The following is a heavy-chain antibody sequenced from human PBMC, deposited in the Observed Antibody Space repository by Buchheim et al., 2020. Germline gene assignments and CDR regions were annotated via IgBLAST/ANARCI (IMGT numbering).Heavy chain of an antibody. CDR2: INQSGST. Sequence: QVQLRQWGAGLLKPSETLSLTCGVYGGSFSDYYWSWIRQPPGKGLEWIGEINQSGSTKNNPSLKSRVTISVDTSKNQFSLKLSSVTAADTAVYYCARHVAVAGSYYYYHYAMDVWGQGTT. CDR1: GGSFSDYY. CDR3: ARHVAVAGSYYYYHYAMDV. D-gene: IGHD6-19*01. J-gene: IGHJ6*02. V-gene: IGHV4-34*01.